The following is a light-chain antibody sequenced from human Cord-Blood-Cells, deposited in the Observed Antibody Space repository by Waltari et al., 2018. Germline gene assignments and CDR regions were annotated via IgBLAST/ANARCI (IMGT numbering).Light chain of an antibody. Sequence: EIVMTQYTATLSVSQAERATLYCRARQSVRSNLAWYQQKPGQAPRLLIYGASTRATGIPARFSGSGSGTEFTLTLRILQSEDFAVYYCQHYNIWPPYTFGQGTKLEIK. V-gene: IGKV3-15*01. CDR3: QHYNIWPPYT. CDR2: GAS. J-gene: IGKJ2*01. CDR1: QSVRSN.